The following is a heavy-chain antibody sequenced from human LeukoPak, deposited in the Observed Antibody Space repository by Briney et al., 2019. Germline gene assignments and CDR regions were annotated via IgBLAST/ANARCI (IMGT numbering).Heavy chain of an antibody. CDR2: INHSGST. D-gene: IGHD3-10*01. Sequence: SETLSLTCAVYGGSFSGYYWSWIRQPPGKGLEWIGEINHSGSTNYNPSLKSRVTISVDTSKNQFSLKLSSVTAADTAVYYCARGGGVGFTMVRGVAYFDYWGQGTLVTVSS. CDR3: ARGGGVGFTMVRGVAYFDY. J-gene: IGHJ4*02. V-gene: IGHV4-34*01. CDR1: GGSFSGYY.